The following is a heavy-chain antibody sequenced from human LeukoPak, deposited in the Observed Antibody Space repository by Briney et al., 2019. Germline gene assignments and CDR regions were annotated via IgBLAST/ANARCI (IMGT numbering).Heavy chain of an antibody. CDR2: ISGSGGST. V-gene: IGHV3-23*01. CDR1: GFTFSSYA. CDR3: TTDLWFGELLASVGYFDY. Sequence: GGSLRLSCAASGFTFSSYAMSWVRQAPGKGLEWVSAISGSGGSTYYADSVKGRFTISRDNSKNTLYLQMNSLKTEDTAVYYCTTDLWFGELLASVGYFDYWGQGTLVTVSS. J-gene: IGHJ4*02. D-gene: IGHD3-10*01.